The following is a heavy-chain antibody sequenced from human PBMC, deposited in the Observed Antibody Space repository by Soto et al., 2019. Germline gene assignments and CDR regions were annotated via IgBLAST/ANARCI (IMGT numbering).Heavy chain of an antibody. V-gene: IGHV3-30-3*01. CDR3: ARGACSYYDSSGYYYTYYYGMDV. Sequence: QVQLVESGGGVVQPGRSLRLSCAASGFTFSSYAMHWVRQAPGKGLEWVAVISYDGSNKYYADSVKGRFTISRDNSKNTLYLQMNSLRAEDTAVYYCARGACSYYDSSGYYYTYYYGMDVWGHGTTVTVSS. J-gene: IGHJ6*02. CDR2: ISYDGSNK. CDR1: GFTFSSYA. D-gene: IGHD3-22*01.